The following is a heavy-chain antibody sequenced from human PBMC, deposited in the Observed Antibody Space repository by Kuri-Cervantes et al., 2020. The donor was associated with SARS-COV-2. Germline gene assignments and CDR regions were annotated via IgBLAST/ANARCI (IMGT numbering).Heavy chain of an antibody. J-gene: IGHJ6*02. D-gene: IGHD2-21*02. V-gene: IGHV4-39*07. CDR1: GGSISSSSYY. CDR3: ARARAYSGDDYFYHYGMDV. Sequence: SETLSLTCTVSGGSISSSSYYWGWIRQPPGKGLEWIGSIYYSGSTYYNPSLNNRPTISVDRPNNQVSLKVTSVTAADTAVYYCARARAYSGDDYFYHYGMDVWGQGTTVTVSS. CDR2: IYYSGST.